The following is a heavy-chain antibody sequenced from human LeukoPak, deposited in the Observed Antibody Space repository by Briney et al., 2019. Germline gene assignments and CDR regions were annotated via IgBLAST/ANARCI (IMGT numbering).Heavy chain of an antibody. V-gene: IGHV6-1*01. CDR2: TYYRSKWLS. Sequence: SQTLSVTCAISGDSVSSKNGAWNWVRQSPSRGLEWLGRTYYRSKWLSDYAESVQGRISIDPDTSKNQFSLRLSSVTPEDTAVYYCARDVGTTGWHTFDFWGQGTLVTVSP. CDR1: GDSVSSKNGA. D-gene: IGHD6-19*01. J-gene: IGHJ4*02. CDR3: ARDVGTTGWHTFDF.